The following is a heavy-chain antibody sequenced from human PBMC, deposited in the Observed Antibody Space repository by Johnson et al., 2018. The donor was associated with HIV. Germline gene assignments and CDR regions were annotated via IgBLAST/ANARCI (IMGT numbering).Heavy chain of an antibody. Sequence: VQLVESGGGLIQPGGSLRLSCAASGFTVSSNYMSWVRQAPGKGLEWVSVIYSGGSTYYADSVKGRFTISRDNSKNTLCIQMNSLRAEDTAVYYCARNCGGDCSGHDAFDIWGQGTMVTVSS. CDR3: ARNCGGDCSGHDAFDI. D-gene: IGHD2-21*02. V-gene: IGHV3-53*01. J-gene: IGHJ3*02. CDR2: IYSGGST. CDR1: GFTVSSNY.